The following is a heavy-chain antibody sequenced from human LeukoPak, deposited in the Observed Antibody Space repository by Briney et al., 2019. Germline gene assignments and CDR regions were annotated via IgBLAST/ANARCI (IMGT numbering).Heavy chain of an antibody. CDR2: ISSSSSYV. J-gene: IGHJ4*02. D-gene: IGHD2-2*01. CDR1: GFTFSSYS. CDR3: ARDPRLGVVVPAALN. Sequence: PGGSLRLSCAASGFTFSSYSMNWVRQAPGKGLEWVSSISSSSSYVYYADSVKGRFTISRDNAKNSLYLQMNSLRVEDTAVYYCARDPRLGVVVPAALNWGQGTLVTVSS. V-gene: IGHV3-21*01.